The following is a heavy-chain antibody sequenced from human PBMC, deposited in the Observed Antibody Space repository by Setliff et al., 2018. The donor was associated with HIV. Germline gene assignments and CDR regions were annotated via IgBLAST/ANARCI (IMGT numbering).Heavy chain of an antibody. CDR3: VREARGGYFDY. CDR2: VIPSTGDT. Sequence: ASVKVSCKASGYTLTSNYMHWVRQAPGQGLEWMGIVIPSTGDTNYAQNFQGRVTMTRDTSTNTVYMDLSSLKSEDTAVYYCVREARGGYFDYWGQGTLVTVSS. CDR1: GYTLTSNY. J-gene: IGHJ4*02. V-gene: IGHV1-46*01. D-gene: IGHD2-15*01.